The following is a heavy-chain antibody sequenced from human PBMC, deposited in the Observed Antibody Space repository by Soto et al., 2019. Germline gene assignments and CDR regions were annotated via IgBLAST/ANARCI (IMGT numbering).Heavy chain of an antibody. D-gene: IGHD5-12*01. V-gene: IGHV1-18*01. J-gene: IGHJ6*02. CDR2: INAYNGDT. CDR1: GYTFSTYG. CDR3: ARRATGGMAV. Sequence: QVQLVQSGAEVKKPGASVKVSCKASGYTFSTYGISWVRQAPGQGLEWMGWINAYNGDTKYTERLQGRVTMTTDTSTSTAYMELRSLGSDDTAVYYCARRATGGMAVWGQGTTVTVFS.